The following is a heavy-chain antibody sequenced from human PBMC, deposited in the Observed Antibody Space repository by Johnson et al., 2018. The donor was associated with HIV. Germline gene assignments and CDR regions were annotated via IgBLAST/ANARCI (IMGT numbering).Heavy chain of an antibody. CDR1: AFTFSSND. V-gene: IGHV3-66*01. CDR2: IYSGGTT. D-gene: IGHD2-21*01. J-gene: IGHJ3*02. Sequence: VQLVESGGGLVQPGGSLRLSCGASAFTFSSNDMKWVRQAPGKGLEWVSVIYSGGTTYYADSVKGRFTISRDNSKNTLYLQMNSLRAEDTAVYYCARYSGAFDIWGQGTMVTVSS. CDR3: ARYSGAFDI.